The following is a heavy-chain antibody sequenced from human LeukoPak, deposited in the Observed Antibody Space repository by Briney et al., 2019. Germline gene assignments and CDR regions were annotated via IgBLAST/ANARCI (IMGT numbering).Heavy chain of an antibody. CDR1: GFTFSSYW. CDR3: ARNYGSGRPGSY. CDR2: IKQDGSEK. D-gene: IGHD3-10*01. J-gene: IGHJ4*02. Sequence: PGGSLRLSCAASGFTFSSYWMSWVRQAQGKGLDWVANIKQDGSEKYYVDSVKGRFTISRDNAKNSLYLRMNSLRAEDTAVYYCARNYGSGRPGSYWGQGTLVTVSS. V-gene: IGHV3-7*03.